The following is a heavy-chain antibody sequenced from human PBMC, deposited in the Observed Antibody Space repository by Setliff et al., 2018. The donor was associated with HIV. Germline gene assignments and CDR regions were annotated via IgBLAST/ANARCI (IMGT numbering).Heavy chain of an antibody. CDR2: IYIYNSGST. Sequence: SETLSLTCSVSGGSFSGYYWSWIRQPPGKGLEWIGYIYIYNSGSTNYNPSLTSLVTISADTSRNQFSLKLTSVTAADTASYYCARGVNFDYWGQGTQVTVSS. J-gene: IGHJ4*02. CDR1: GGSFSGYY. D-gene: IGHD3-3*01. CDR3: ARGVNFDY. V-gene: IGHV4-59*01.